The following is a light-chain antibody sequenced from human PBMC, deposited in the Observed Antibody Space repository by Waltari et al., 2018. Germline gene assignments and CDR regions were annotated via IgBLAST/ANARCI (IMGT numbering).Light chain of an antibody. CDR3: SSYMNSSLV. CDR2: VVS. J-gene: IGLJ3*02. CDR1: SSDIGGYKY. V-gene: IGLV2-14*01. Sequence: QSALTQPASVSGSPGQSITISCTGTSSDIGGYKYVSWYQQHPGKAPKLMIYVVSNRPSGVSNRFSSSKSGSTASLTISGLQSEDEADYYCSSYMNSSLVFGAGTKVTVL.